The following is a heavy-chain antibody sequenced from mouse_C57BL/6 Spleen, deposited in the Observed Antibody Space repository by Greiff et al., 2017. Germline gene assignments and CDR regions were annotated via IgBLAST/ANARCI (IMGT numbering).Heavy chain of an antibody. Sequence: VQLKESGPGLVAPSQSLSITCTVSGFSLTSYGVSWVRQPPGKGLEWLGVIWGDGSTNYHSALISRPSISKDNSKSQVFLKLNSLQTDDTATYYCAKPRSQNWYFDVWGTGTTVTVSS. CDR1: GFSLTSYG. J-gene: IGHJ1*03. CDR2: IWGDGST. V-gene: IGHV2-3*01. CDR3: AKPRSQNWYFDV.